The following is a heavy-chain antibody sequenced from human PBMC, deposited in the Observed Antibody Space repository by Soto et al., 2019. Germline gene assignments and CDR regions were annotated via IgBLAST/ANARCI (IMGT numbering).Heavy chain of an antibody. CDR2: IDPSESDT. J-gene: IGHJ4*02. CDR1: GYSFTSYW. CDR3: SRLQPRYSYTQF. D-gene: IGHD5-18*01. Sequence: GESLKISCKGSGYSFTSYWISWVRQLPGKGLKRMGRIDPSESDTKYSPSFQGHVTISADKSISTAYLQWSSLTASDTAMYYCSRLQPRYSYTQFWCQGPLVTGSS. V-gene: IGHV5-10-1*01.